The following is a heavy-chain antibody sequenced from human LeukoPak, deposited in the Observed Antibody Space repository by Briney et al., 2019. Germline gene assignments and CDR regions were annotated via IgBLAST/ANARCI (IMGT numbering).Heavy chain of an antibody. CDR3: AKDRAAMVNYCFDY. V-gene: IGHV3-23*01. D-gene: IGHD5-18*01. CDR2: ITGSAGST. J-gene: IGHJ4*02. CDR1: GFTFSSYA. Sequence: GASLRISCATSGFTFSSYAMSWVRQAQGKGLEWVSGITGSAGSTYYADSVKGRFTISRDNSKNTLFLQMNSLRAEDTAVYYCAKDRAAMVNYCFDYWGQGTLVTVSS.